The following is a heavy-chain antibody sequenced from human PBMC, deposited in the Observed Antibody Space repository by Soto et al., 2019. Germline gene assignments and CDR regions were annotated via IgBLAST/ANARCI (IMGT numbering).Heavy chain of an antibody. J-gene: IGHJ6*01. V-gene: IGHV4-4*02. CDR3: ARAAGSYWNYYYGMDV. Sequence: SETLSVTCAVSVGSISISNWWSWFRQPPGKGLEWIGEIYHSGSTNYNPSLKSRVTISVDKSKNQFSLKLSSVTAADTAVYYCARAAGSYWNYYYGMDVWGQGTTVTVSS. D-gene: IGHD1-26*01. CDR1: VGSISISNW. CDR2: IYHSGST.